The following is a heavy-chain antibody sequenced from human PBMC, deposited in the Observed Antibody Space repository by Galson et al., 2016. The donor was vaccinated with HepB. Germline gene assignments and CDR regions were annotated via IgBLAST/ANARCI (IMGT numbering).Heavy chain of an antibody. J-gene: IGHJ4*02. D-gene: IGHD5-18*01. CDR1: GYTFSNYG. V-gene: IGHV1-18*01. CDR2: ISASNGHT. CDR3: ARGDLGYSYDY. Sequence: SVKVSCKASGYTFSNYGFSWVRQAPGQGLEWMGWISASNGHTYYAQKFQGRVTMTTDTYTTTAYMEMTSLRSDDTALYYCARGDLGYSYDYRGQGTLVIVSS.